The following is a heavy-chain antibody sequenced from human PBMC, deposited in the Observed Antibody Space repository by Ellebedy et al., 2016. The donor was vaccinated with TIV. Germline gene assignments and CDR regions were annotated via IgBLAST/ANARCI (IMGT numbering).Heavy chain of an antibody. Sequence: SQTLSLTCSISGDSVSSSNAAWNWIRQSPSRGLEWLGRTYYRSQWSEWFTDYAVSVKSRITINPDTSKNQFPLQLNSETREETAVYCCARAPEYTSSSGFDYWGQGTLVTVSS. J-gene: IGHJ4*02. CDR3: ARAPEYTSSSGFDY. D-gene: IGHD6-6*01. CDR1: GDSVSSSNAA. CDR2: TYYRSQWSEWFT. V-gene: IGHV6-1*01.